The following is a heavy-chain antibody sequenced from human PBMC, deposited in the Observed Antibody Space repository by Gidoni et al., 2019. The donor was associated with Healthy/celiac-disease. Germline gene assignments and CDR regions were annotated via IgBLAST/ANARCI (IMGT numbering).Heavy chain of an antibody. CDR3: ARALFRTIFGVVMNQWYYFDY. D-gene: IGHD3-3*01. J-gene: IGHJ4*02. CDR2: IIPIFGTA. Sequence: FSCKASGGPFSSYAIRWVRQAPGQGLEWMGGIIPIFGTANYAQKFKGRVTITADESTRTAYMELSSLRSEDTAVYYWARALFRTIFGVVMNQWYYFDYWGQGTLVTVSS. CDR1: GGPFSSYA. V-gene: IGHV1-69*01.